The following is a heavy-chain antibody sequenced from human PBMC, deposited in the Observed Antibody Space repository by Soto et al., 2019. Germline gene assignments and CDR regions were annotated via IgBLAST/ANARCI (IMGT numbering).Heavy chain of an antibody. V-gene: IGHV3-23*01. D-gene: IGHD3-10*01. CDR1: GFTFSSYA. CDR2: ISGSGGST. Sequence: EVQLLESGGGLVQPGGSLRLSCAASGFTFSSYAMSWVRQAPGKGLEWVSAISGSGGSTYYADSVKGRFTISRDNSKNTLYLQMNSLRAEDTAVYYCAKGLTGSGSYYNVYYGMDVWGQGTTVTVSS. J-gene: IGHJ6*02. CDR3: AKGLTGSGSYYNVYYGMDV.